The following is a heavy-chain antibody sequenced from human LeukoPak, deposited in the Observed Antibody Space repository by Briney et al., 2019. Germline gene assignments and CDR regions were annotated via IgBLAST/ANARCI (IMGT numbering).Heavy chain of an antibody. V-gene: IGHV4-4*02. J-gene: IGHJ4*02. CDR2: INHSGNT. D-gene: IGHD1-26*01. CDR3: ALGYHDVWER. Sequence: SGTLSLTCAVSSGSISSTTWWSWVRQPPGKGLEWIGEINHSGNTYYNPSLTGRVTISVDRSDNQFSLKVNSVTAADTAVYYCALGYHDVWERWGQGTLVTVS. CDR1: SGSISSTTW.